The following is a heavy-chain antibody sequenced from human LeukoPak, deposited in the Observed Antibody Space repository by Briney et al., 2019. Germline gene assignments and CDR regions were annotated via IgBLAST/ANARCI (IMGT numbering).Heavy chain of an antibody. CDR1: GFTFSSYG. D-gene: IGHD4-17*01. V-gene: IGHV3-23*01. Sequence: PGGTLRLSCAASGFTFSSYGMSWVRQAPGKGLEWVSAISGSGGSTYYADSVKGRFTISRDNSKNTLYLQMNSLRAEDTAVYYCARGYGDYGDWFDPWGQGTLVTVSS. J-gene: IGHJ5*02. CDR3: ARGYGDYGDWFDP. CDR2: ISGSGGST.